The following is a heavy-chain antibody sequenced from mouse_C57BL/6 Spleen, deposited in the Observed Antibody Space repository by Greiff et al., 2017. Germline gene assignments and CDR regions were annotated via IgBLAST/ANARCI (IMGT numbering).Heavy chain of an antibody. CDR1: GYTFTGYW. J-gene: IGHJ4*01. V-gene: IGHV1-9*01. CDR2: ILPGSGST. CDR3: ARWDYDGDLYYAMDY. D-gene: IGHD2-4*01. Sequence: QVQLKESGAELMKPGASVKLSCKATGYTFTGYWIEWVKQRPGHGLEWIGEILPGSGSTNYNEKFKGKATFTADTSSNTAYMQLRSLTTEDSDIYYCARWDYDGDLYYAMDYRGQGTSVTVSS.